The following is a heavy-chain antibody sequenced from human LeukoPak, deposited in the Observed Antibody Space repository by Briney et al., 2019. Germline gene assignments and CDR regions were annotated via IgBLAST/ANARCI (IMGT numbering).Heavy chain of an antibody. D-gene: IGHD3-22*01. J-gene: IGHJ4*02. V-gene: IGHV5-51*01. CDR2: INFGDSET. CDR1: GHSFTNHW. CDR3: ASNYDRYTY. Sequence: GESLQISCKASGHSFTNHWIGWVRQMPGIGLEWVGVINFGDSETLYSPSFQGQVTISLDKSISTTYLQWRSLKASDTATYYCASNYDRYTYWGQGTLVTVSS.